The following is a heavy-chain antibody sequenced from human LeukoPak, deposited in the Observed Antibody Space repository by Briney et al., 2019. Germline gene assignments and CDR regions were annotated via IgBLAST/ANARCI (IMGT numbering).Heavy chain of an antibody. V-gene: IGHV1-2*02. D-gene: IGHD3-22*01. CDR3: ARRCDTSSYYTYYFDY. CDR1: GYTFTAYY. Sequence: ASVKVSCKASGYTFTAYYIHWVRQAPGQGLEWMGWINPNSGGTNYAQKFQGRVTMTRDTSISTAYMELSRLRSDVTAVYFCARRCDTSSYYTYYFDYWGQGTLVTVSS. CDR2: INPNSGGT. J-gene: IGHJ4*02.